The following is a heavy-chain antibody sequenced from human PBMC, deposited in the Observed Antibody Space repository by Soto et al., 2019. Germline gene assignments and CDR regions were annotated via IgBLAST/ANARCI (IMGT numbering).Heavy chain of an antibody. D-gene: IGHD4-4*01. CDR1: GFTFSSYA. CDR3: AKGTYSKGFDP. V-gene: IGHV3-23*01. J-gene: IGHJ5*02. CDR2: ISRGGGST. Sequence: EVQLLESGGGLVQPGGSLRLSCAASGFTFSSYAMSWVRQAPGKGLEWVSDISRGGGSTYYADSVKGRFTISRDNSKHTLYLQVNSLRAEDTAVYYCAKGTYSKGFDPWGQGTLVTVSS.